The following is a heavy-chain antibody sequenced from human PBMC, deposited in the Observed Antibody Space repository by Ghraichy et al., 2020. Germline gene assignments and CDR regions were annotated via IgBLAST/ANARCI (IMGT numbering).Heavy chain of an antibody. D-gene: IGHD4-11*01. CDR3: AKSGSNYPITLDY. CDR1: GFTFSSYA. CDR2: ISGSGGST. J-gene: IGHJ4*02. Sequence: ESLNISCAASGFTFSSYAMSWVRQAPGKGLEWVSAISGSGGSTYYADSVKGRFTISRDNSKNTLYLQMNSLRAEDTAVYYCAKSGSNYPITLDYWGQGTLVTVSS. V-gene: IGHV3-23*01.